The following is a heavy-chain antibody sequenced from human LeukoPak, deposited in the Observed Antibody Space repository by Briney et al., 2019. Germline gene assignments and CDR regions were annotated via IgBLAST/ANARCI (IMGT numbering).Heavy chain of an antibody. CDR3: ARARELRDFDY. V-gene: IGHV3-30-3*01. Sequence: GGSLRLSCAASGFTFSDAWMNWVRQAPGKGLEWVAVISYDGSNKYYADSVKGRFTISRDNSKNTLYLQMNSLRAEDTAVYYCARARELRDFDYWGQGTLVTVTS. D-gene: IGHD1-7*01. CDR2: ISYDGSNK. J-gene: IGHJ4*02. CDR1: GFTFSDAW.